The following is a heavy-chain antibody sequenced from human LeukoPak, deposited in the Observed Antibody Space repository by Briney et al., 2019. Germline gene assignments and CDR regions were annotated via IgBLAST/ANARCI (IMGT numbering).Heavy chain of an antibody. CDR1: GFTFSHFG. V-gene: IGHV3-30*13. Sequence: PGGSLRLSCAASGFTFSHFGMHWVRQAPGKGLEWVTAISYDGIDKYYADSVKGRFSISRDNSRNRVYLQMSSLRPEDTAVYYCARPNDYGDYRYLDLWGRGTLVTVFS. D-gene: IGHD4-17*01. CDR2: ISYDGIDK. CDR3: ARPNDYGDYRYLDL. J-gene: IGHJ2*01.